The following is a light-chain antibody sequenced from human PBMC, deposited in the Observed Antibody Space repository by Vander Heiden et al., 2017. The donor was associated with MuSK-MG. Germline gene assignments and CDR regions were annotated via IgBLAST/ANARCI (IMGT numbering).Light chain of an antibody. V-gene: IGLV7-46*01. CDR1: AGAVTGGHF. J-gene: IGLJ2*01. Sequence: QAVVTQEPSLTVSPGGTVTLTCGSSAGAVTGGHFPYWFQQKAGKAPRTLRYDISRKHTWTPARVSGDLCGGKAVPTLSGAQPEEEADDYSSLSYGGVAVFGGGTKVTVL. CDR2: DIS. CDR3: SLSYGGVAV.